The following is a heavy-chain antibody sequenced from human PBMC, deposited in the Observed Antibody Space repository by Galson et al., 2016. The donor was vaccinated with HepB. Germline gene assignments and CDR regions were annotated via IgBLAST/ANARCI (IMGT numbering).Heavy chain of an antibody. J-gene: IGHJ4*02. CDR2: ISGSGGST. CDR3: SGNDKYVWSVSNRGYFVY. V-gene: IGHV3-23*01. Sequence: SLRLSCAASDFTFSSYAMNWVRQAPGKGLEWVSAISGSGGSTNYADAVQGRVTITRDNSKNTLYLQMKSLRKEDTAVYYCSGNDKYVWSVSNRGYFVYWGQGTLVTVSS. CDR1: DFTFSSYA. D-gene: IGHD3-3*01.